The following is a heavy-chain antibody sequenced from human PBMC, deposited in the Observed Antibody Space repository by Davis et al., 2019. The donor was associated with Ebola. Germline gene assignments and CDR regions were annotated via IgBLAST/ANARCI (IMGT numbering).Heavy chain of an antibody. V-gene: IGHV4-59*01. Sequence: SETLSLTCTVSGGSISTYYWSWIRQPPGKGLEWIGYIYYSGSTNYNPSLKSRVTISVDTSKSQFSLNLSSVTAADTAVYYCARDVPVAGTRAFDIWGQGTMVTVSS. CDR3: ARDVPVAGTRAFDI. J-gene: IGHJ3*02. CDR1: GGSISTYY. D-gene: IGHD6-19*01. CDR2: IYYSGST.